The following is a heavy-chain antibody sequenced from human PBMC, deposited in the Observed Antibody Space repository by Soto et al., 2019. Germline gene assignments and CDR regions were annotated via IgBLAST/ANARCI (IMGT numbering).Heavy chain of an antibody. D-gene: IGHD6-19*01. CDR2: ISSNGGST. Sequence: EVQLVESGGGLVQPGGSLRLSCAASGFTFSSYAMHWVRQAPGKGLEYVSGISSNGGSTHYANSVKGRFTISRDNSKNTLSLQMGSLRAEAMAVYYCARQWLDSYYFDYWGQGTLVTVSS. CDR3: ARQWLDSYYFDY. CDR1: GFTFSSYA. V-gene: IGHV3-64*01. J-gene: IGHJ4*02.